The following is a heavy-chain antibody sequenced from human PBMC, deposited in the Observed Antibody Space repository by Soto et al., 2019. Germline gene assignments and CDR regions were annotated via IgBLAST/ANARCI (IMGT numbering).Heavy chain of an antibody. CDR1: GFTFSNAW. J-gene: IGHJ6*03. CDR2: IKSKTDGGTT. D-gene: IGHD2-2*01. Sequence: PGGSLRLSCAASGFTFSNAWMSWVRQAPGKGLEWVGRIKSKTDGGTTDYAAPVKGRFTISRDDSKNTLYLQMNSLKTEDTAVYYCTTDGVVVVPAAVYDYYYMDVWGKGTTVTVSS. V-gene: IGHV3-15*01. CDR3: TTDGVVVVPAAVYDYYYMDV.